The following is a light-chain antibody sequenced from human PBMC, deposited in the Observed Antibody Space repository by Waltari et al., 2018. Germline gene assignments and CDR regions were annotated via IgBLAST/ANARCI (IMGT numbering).Light chain of an antibody. J-gene: IGLJ2*01. Sequence: QSALTQPASVSGSPGQSITIPRSGVGSAVCPSDHFSWHQHHPGKAPQVIIYDVTNRPSGVSDRFSASKSANTASLTISRLQPEDEADYYCSSQTLDGLVLFGGGTRLTVL. CDR1: GSAVCPSDH. V-gene: IGLV2-14*03. CDR3: SSQTLDGLVL. CDR2: DVT.